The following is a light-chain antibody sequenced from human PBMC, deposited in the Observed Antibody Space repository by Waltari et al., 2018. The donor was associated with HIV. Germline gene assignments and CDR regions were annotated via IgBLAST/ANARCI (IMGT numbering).Light chain of an antibody. V-gene: IGKV3-20*01. CDR3: QQYDTSPLT. CDR2: GAS. CDR1: QSVSSSY. J-gene: IGKJ4*01. Sequence: LSLSPGERAILSCRATQSVSSSYLAWYQQKPGQAPRLLIHGASNRATGIADRFRASGSGTDFTLTISRLEPEDFAVYYCQQYDTSPLTFGGGTKVEIK.